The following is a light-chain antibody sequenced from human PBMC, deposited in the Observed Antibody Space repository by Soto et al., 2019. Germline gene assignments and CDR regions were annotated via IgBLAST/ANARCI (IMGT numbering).Light chain of an antibody. CDR1: SSNIGRNT. Sequence: QSLLTQALSASETPGQSVPISCSGGSSNIGRNTVNWYQQLPGTAPKLLIYSNNRRPSGVPDRFSGSKSGTSASLAISGLQSEDEADYYCAAWDDSLTDYVFGTGTKVTVL. CDR2: SNN. CDR3: AAWDDSLTDYV. V-gene: IGLV1-44*01. J-gene: IGLJ1*01.